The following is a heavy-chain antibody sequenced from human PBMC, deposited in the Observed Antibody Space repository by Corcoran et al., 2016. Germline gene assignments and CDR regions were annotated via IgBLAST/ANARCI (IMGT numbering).Heavy chain of an antibody. CDR1: GFAFSTYW. J-gene: IGHJ3*01. CDR3: ARGGGWSSGRFRAFGF. V-gene: IGHV3-74*01. D-gene: IGHD6-25*01. CDR2: ITGDGSDT. Sequence: EVQLVESGGGLVQPGGSLRLSCAASGFAFSTYWMHWVRQVPGKGRMWVSRITGDGSDTSYADSVKGRFTISRDNAEKTLYPQMDSLRAEDTAVYYCARGGGWSSGRFRAFGFWGQGTMVTVSS.